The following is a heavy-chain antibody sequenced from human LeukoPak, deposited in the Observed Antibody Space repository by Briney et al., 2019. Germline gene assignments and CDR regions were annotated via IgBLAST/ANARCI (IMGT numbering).Heavy chain of an antibody. CDR3: AKHPAAMDGGHYYYYGMDV. J-gene: IGHJ6*04. D-gene: IGHD2-2*01. CDR1: GFTFSSYA. CDR2: ISGSGGST. Sequence: GGSLRLSCAASGFTFSSYAMSWVRQAPGKGLEWVSAISGSGGSTYYADSVKGRFTVSRDNSKNTLYLQMNSLRAEDTAVYYCAKHPAAMDGGHYYYYGMDVWGKGTTVTVSS. V-gene: IGHV3-23*01.